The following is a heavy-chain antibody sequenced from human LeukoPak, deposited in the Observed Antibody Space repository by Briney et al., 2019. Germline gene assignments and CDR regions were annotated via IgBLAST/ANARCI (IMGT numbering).Heavy chain of an antibody. CDR3: ARAHPYYYDSSGYYGGGYFDY. CDR2: IYHSGST. CDR1: GGSISSGDYY. D-gene: IGHD3-22*01. Sequence: SQTLSLTCTVSGGSISSGDYYWSWIRQPPGKGLEWIGYIYHSGSTYYNPSLKSRVTISVDRSKNQFSLKLSSVTAADTAVYYCARAHPYYYDSSGYYGGGYFDYWGQGTLVTVSS. J-gene: IGHJ4*02. V-gene: IGHV4-30-2*01.